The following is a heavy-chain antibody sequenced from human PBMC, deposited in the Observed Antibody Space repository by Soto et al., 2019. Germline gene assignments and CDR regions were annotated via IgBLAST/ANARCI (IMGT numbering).Heavy chain of an antibody. CDR2: IYHSGST. V-gene: IGHV4-4*02. J-gene: IGHJ3*02. CDR3: ARVERGTATTVVDAFDI. Sequence: SETLSLTSAVSGGSISSSNWWSWVRQPPGKGLEWIGEIYHSGSTNYNPSLKSRVTISVDKSKNQFSLKMSSVTAADTAVYYCARVERGTATTVVDAFDIWGPGTMVTVSS. D-gene: IGHD1-1*01. CDR1: GGSISSSNW.